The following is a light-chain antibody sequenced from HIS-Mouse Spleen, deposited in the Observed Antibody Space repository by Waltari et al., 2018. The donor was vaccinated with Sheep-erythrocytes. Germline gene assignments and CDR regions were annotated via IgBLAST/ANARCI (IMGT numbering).Light chain of an antibody. V-gene: IGLV2-8*01. J-gene: IGLJ3*02. CDR1: SSDVGGYNY. CDR2: EVS. Sequence: QSALTQPPSASGSPGQSVTISCTGTSSDVGGYNYVSWYQQHPGKAPKLMIYEVSNGPSGVPDRFSGSKSGSTASLTVSVLQAEDEADYYCSSYAGSNNWVFGGGTKLTVL. CDR3: SSYAGSNNWV.